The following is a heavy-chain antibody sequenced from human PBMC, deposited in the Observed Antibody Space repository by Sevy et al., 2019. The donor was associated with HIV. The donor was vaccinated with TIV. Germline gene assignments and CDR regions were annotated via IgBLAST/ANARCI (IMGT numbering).Heavy chain of an antibody. D-gene: IGHD6-19*01. CDR3: AKDIGSTGIAVVAN. Sequence: GGSLRLSCVASRFTFDDFAMHWVRQVPGKGLEWVSGLSWDSGSVAYSDSVKGRFTISRDNAKNALFLQMNSLRAEDTALYYCAKDIGSTGIAVVANWGQGIQVTVSS. V-gene: IGHV3-9*01. J-gene: IGHJ4*01. CDR1: RFTFDDFA. CDR2: LSWDSGSV.